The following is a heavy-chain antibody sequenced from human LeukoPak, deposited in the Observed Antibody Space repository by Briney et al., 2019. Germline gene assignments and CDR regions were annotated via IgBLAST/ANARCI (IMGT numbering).Heavy chain of an antibody. Sequence: PGGSLRLSCAASGFTFSDYYMSWIRQAPGKGLEWVSYISSSSTMSYADSVKGRFTISRDNARNSLYLQMNSLRAEDTAVYYCARGLHITLSGWYFDLWGRGTLVTVSS. J-gene: IGHJ2*01. CDR2: ISSSSTM. CDR1: GFTFSDYY. CDR3: ARGLHITLSGWYFDL. D-gene: IGHD2-21*01. V-gene: IGHV3-69-1*01.